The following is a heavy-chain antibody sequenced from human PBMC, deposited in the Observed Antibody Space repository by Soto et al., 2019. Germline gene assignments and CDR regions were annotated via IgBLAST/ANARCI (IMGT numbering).Heavy chain of an antibody. D-gene: IGHD3-16*01. CDR3: ARHLSRYDFFQYYYGIDV. CDR2: IYPGDSDT. J-gene: IGHJ6*02. CDR1: GYNYNLHW. Sequence: GESLKISCRGSGYNYNLHWISWVRQKPGRGLEWMGIIYPGDSDTRYNPSFQGQVTISVDKSINTAYLQWDSLEASDTATYYCARHLSRYDFFQYYYGIDVCGQGSTVAVSS. V-gene: IGHV5-51*01.